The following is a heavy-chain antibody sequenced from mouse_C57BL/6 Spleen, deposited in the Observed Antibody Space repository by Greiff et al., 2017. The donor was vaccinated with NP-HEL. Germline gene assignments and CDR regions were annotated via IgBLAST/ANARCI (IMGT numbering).Heavy chain of an antibody. CDR2: ISDGGSYT. J-gene: IGHJ1*03. Sequence: EVQRVESGGGLVKPGGSLKLSCAASGFTFSSYAMSWVRQTPEKRLEWVATISDGGSYTYYPDNVKGRFTISRDNAKNNLYLQMSHLKSEDTAMYYCARGIYYDYDGDCYFDVWGTGTTVTVSS. D-gene: IGHD2-4*01. CDR1: GFTFSSYA. V-gene: IGHV5-4*01. CDR3: ARGIYYDYDGDCYFDV.